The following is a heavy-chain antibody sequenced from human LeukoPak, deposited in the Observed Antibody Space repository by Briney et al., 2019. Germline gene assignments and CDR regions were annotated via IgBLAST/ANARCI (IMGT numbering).Heavy chain of an antibody. D-gene: IGHD1-26*01. CDR1: GFTFSSYE. J-gene: IGHJ4*02. V-gene: IGHV3-48*03. CDR3: AREGYPSSGFDY. Sequence: GGSLRLSCAASGFTFSSYEMNWVRQAPGKGLEWVAYISSSGSTIYYADSVKGRFTISRDNANHSLYLQMNSLRAEDTAVYYCAREGYPSSGFDYWGQGNLVTGSS. CDR2: ISSSGSTI.